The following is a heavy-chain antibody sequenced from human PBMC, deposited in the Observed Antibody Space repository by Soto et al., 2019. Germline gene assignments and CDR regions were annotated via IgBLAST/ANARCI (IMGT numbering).Heavy chain of an antibody. CDR1: GGSFSGYY. J-gene: IGHJ4*02. V-gene: IGHV4-34*01. CDR3: ARGRYSKLHFDY. D-gene: IGHD4-4*01. Sequence: SETLSLTCAVYGGSFSGYYWSWIRQPPGKGLEWIGEINHSGSTNYNPSLKSRVTISVDTSKNQFSLKLSSVTAADTAVYYCARGRYSKLHFDYWGQGTLVTVSS. CDR2: INHSGST.